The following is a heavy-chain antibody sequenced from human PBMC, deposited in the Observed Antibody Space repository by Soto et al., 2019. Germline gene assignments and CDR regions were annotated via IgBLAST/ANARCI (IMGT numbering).Heavy chain of an antibody. CDR1: GGTFSSYG. CDR3: ARSGVQYYGSGTLLDN. V-gene: IGHV1-69*12. CDR2: IIPIFGTA. Sequence: QVQLVQSGAEVKKPGSSVKVSCKTSGGTFSSYGINWVRQAPGQGLEWMGGIIPIFGTANYAQKFQGRVTITADESTTTAYMELSSLRFEDTAVYYCARSGVQYYGSGTLLDNWGQGTLVTVSS. J-gene: IGHJ4*02. D-gene: IGHD3-10*01.